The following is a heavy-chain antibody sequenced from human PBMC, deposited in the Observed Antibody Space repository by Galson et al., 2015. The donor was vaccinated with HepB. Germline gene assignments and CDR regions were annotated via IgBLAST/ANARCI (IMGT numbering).Heavy chain of an antibody. CDR3: ARAARFESSGYYYFEQ. Sequence: SLRLSCAASGFTFGSFDMNWVRQAPGKGLEWVAYISGSDNMIFYADSVKGRFTISRDNAKNSLYLQMNSLRAEDTAVSYCARAARFESSGYYYFEQWGQGTLVTVSS. D-gene: IGHD3-22*01. J-gene: IGHJ4*02. V-gene: IGHV3-48*03. CDR1: GFTFGSFD. CDR2: ISGSDNMI.